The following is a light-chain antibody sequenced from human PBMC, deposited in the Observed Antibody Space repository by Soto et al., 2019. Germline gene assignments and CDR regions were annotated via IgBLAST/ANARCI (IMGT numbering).Light chain of an antibody. J-gene: IGLJ1*01. CDR2: DVS. V-gene: IGLV2-11*01. Sequence: QSVLTQPRSVSGSPGQSVTISCTGTSSDVGGYNYVSWYQQHPGKAPKLMIYDVSKRPSGVPDRFSGSKSGNTASLTISGLQAEDEAFYYCCPSAGSYTLYVFGIGPTVPVL. CDR3: CPSAGSYTLYV. CDR1: SSDVGGYNY.